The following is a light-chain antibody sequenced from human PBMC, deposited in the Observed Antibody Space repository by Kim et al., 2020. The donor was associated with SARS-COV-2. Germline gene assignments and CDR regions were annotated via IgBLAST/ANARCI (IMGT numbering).Light chain of an antibody. J-gene: IGLJ2*01. CDR1: ELGDKN. CDR3: QAWDSSTVV. Sequence: SYELTQPPSVSVSPGQTAIITCAGNELGDKNVCWYQQKAGQSPVLVIYEDRKRPSGIPERVSGSNSGNTATLTISGTQAMDEAGYYCQAWDSSTVVFGGGTKLTVL. CDR2: EDR. V-gene: IGLV3-1*01.